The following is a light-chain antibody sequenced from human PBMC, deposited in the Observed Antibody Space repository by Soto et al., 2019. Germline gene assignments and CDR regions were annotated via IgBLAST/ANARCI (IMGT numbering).Light chain of an antibody. V-gene: IGLV4-69*01. Sequence: QPVLTQSPSASASLGASVELTCTLSSGHSHYAVAWHQQQPEKGPRFLMKLNSDGSHNKGDGVPDRFSGSSSGAERYLTISSLQSDDEADYYCQTWGSGIGVFGGGTKLTVL. CDR3: QTWGSGIGV. CDR2: LNSDGSH. CDR1: SGHSHYA. J-gene: IGLJ3*02.